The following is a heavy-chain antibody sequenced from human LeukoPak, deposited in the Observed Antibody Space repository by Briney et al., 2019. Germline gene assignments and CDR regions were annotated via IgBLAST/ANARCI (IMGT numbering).Heavy chain of an antibody. CDR1: GFTLSSYT. CDR2: FTSDGNSM. CDR3: ARDLSSTSFDY. V-gene: IGHV3-74*01. D-gene: IGHD2/OR15-2a*01. J-gene: IGHJ4*02. Sequence: GGSLRLSCAASGFTLSSYTMYWVRQAPGRGLVWVARFTSDGNSMTYADFVKGRFTVSRDIAKNTLYLQMNSLRAEDTAVYYCARDLSSTSFDYWGQGTLVTVSS.